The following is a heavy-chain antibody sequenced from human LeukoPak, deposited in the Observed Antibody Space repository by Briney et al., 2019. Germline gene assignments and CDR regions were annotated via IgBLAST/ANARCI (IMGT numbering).Heavy chain of an antibody. CDR2: ITDDSLTI. CDR1: GFTFITYE. D-gene: IGHD1-14*01. V-gene: IGHV3-48*03. Sequence: GGSLRLSCAASGFTFITYEMNWVRQVPGKGLEWISYITDDSLTIYYADSVKGRFTISRNNTKNSLYLQMNSLRAEDTAVYYCARVRLQPRTLLDDAFDIWGQGTMVTVSS. J-gene: IGHJ3*02. CDR3: ARVRLQPRTLLDDAFDI.